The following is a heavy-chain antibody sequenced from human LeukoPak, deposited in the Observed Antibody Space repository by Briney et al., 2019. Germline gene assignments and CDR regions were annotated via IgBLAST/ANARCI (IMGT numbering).Heavy chain of an antibody. J-gene: IGHJ4*02. CDR3: ARVDRRWRTFDY. D-gene: IGHD5-24*01. Sequence: SETLSLTCAVSGYSISSGYYWGWIRQPPGKGLEWIGSIYHSGSTYYNPSLKSRVTISVDTSKNQFSLKLSSVTAADTAVYYCARVDRRWRTFDYWGQGTLVTASS. CDR1: GYSISSGYY. V-gene: IGHV4-38-2*01. CDR2: IYHSGST.